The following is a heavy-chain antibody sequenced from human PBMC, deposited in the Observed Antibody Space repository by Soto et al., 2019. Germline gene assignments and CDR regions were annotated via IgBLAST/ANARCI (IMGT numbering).Heavy chain of an antibody. CDR2: IYYSGST. D-gene: IGHD6-19*01. V-gene: IGHV4-61*01. J-gene: IGHJ4*02. CDR3: ASYSSGWYDVSY. CDR1: GGSVSSGSYY. Sequence: QVQLQESGPGLVKPSETLSLTCTVSGGSVSSGSYYWSWIRQPPGKGLEWIGYIYYSGSTNYNPSLKSRVTISVDTSKNRFSRKLNSVTAADTAVYYCASYSSGWYDVSYWGQGTLVTVSS.